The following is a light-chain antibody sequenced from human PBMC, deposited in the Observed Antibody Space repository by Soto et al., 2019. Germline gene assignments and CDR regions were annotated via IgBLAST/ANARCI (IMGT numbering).Light chain of an antibody. J-gene: IGKJ5*01. CDR3: QQYDNWPPIT. CDR1: QSVSSN. Sequence: EIVMTQSPATLSVSPGERATLSCRASQSVSSNLAWYQQEHGQAPSLLIYVASTRATGIPARFSGSGSGTEFTLTISSLQSEDFAVYYCQQYDNWPPITFGQGTGLEIK. CDR2: VAS. V-gene: IGKV3-15*01.